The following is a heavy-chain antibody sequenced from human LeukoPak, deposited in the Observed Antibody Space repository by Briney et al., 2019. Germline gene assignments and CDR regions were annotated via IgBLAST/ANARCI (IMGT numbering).Heavy chain of an antibody. CDR1: GGTFSSYA. D-gene: IGHD3-22*01. Sequence: ASVKVSCKASGGTFSSYAISWVRQAPGQGLEWMGRIIPILGIANYAQKFQGRVTITADKSTSTAYMELSSLRSEDTAVYYCARVSKYYYDSSGYSDYWGQGTLVTVSS. CDR2: IIPILGIA. CDR3: ARVSKYYYDSSGYSDY. J-gene: IGHJ4*02. V-gene: IGHV1-69*04.